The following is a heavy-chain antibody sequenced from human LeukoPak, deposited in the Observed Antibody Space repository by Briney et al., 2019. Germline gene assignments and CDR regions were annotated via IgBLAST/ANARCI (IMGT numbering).Heavy chain of an antibody. D-gene: IGHD3-16*02. V-gene: IGHV3-23*01. Sequence: GGSLRLSCAASGLTFRSHAMTWVRQAPGKGLEWVSVISGSGNNTYYADSVKGRFTISRDNSKNTLYLQMNSLRPEDKAVYYCAKGKDVWGSYRTEFDFWGQGTLVAVSS. CDR1: GLTFRSHA. CDR2: ISGSGNNT. J-gene: IGHJ4*02. CDR3: AKGKDVWGSYRTEFDF.